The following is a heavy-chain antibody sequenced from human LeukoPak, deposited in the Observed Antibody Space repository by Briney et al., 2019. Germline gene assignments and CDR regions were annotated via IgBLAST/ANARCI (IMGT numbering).Heavy chain of an antibody. CDR3: AKESSGYSYGEYYFDY. Sequence: GGSLRLSCAASGFTFSSYAMSWVRQAPGKGLEWVSAISGSGGRTYYADSVKGRFTISRDNSKNTLYLQMNSLRAEDTAVYYCAKESSGYSYGEYYFDYWGQGTPVTVSS. CDR2: ISGSGGRT. D-gene: IGHD5-18*01. CDR1: GFTFSSYA. J-gene: IGHJ4*02. V-gene: IGHV3-23*01.